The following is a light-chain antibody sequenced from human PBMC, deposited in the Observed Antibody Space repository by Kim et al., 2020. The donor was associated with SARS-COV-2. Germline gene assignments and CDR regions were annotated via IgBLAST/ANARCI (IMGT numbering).Light chain of an antibody. CDR3: QQYYSYPPYT. V-gene: IGKV1-8*01. CDR2: AAS. J-gene: IGKJ2*01. Sequence: AATGDRVTITCRASQGISSYLAWYQQKPGKAPKLLIYAASTLQSGVPSRFSGSGSGTDFTLTISCLQSEDFATYYCQQYYSYPPYTFGQGTKLEI. CDR1: QGISSY.